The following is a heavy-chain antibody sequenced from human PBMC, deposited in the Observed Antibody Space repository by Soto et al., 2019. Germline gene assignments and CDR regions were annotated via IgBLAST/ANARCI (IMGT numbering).Heavy chain of an antibody. CDR2: IFPIYGTK. Sequence: SVKVSCKASGDTLSTHAISWVRQAPGQGLDWMGGIFPIYGTKNYTQKFQGRVTITADKLTSTVYMELSSLRSEDTAVYYCAREGYFDTSVSYPGWFDPWGQGTLVTVSS. D-gene: IGHD3-22*01. CDR3: AREGYFDTSVSYPGWFDP. CDR1: GDTLSTHA. J-gene: IGHJ5*02. V-gene: IGHV1-69*06.